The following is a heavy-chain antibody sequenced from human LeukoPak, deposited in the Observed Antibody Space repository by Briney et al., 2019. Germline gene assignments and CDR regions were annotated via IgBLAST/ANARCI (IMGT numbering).Heavy chain of an antibody. Sequence: GGSLRLSCAASGFAISTYAMAWVRQAPGKGLEWISSLSSGRSPSYSDSLEGRLTMSSDNARNTLYLQMDNLRGEDTAMYYCARQLGYCAAGTCYFDYWGQGTLVTVSS. CDR1: GFAISTYA. J-gene: IGHJ4*02. D-gene: IGHD2-8*02. CDR2: LSSGRSP. CDR3: ARQLGYCAAGTCYFDY. V-gene: IGHV3-69-1*01.